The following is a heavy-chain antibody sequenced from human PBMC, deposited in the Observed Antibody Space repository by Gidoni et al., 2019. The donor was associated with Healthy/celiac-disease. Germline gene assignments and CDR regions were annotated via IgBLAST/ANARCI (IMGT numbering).Heavy chain of an antibody. V-gene: IGHV5-51*01. CDR3: ARLGCYYYGMDV. CDR1: GDSFTSYW. J-gene: IGHJ6*02. Sequence: EVQLEQSGAEVKKPGEPLKISCEGSGDSFTSYWIGWVRQMPGKCLEWMGIIYPRDSDTRYIPSCQGQGTISSDKSVSTADLQLSSLKASVTAMEYCARLGCYYYGMDVWGQGTTVTVSS. CDR2: IYPRDSDT.